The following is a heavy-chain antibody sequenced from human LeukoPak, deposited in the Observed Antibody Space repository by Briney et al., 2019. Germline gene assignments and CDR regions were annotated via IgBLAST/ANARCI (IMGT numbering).Heavy chain of an antibody. CDR1: GGSFSGYY. D-gene: IGHD3-9*01. J-gene: IGHJ5*02. CDR3: ARELRYFRPFDP. CDR2: INHSGST. Sequence: SETLSLTCAVYGGSFSGYYWSWIRQPPGKGPEWIGEINHSGSTNYNPSLKSRVTISVDTSKNQFSLKLSSVTAADTAVYYCARELRYFRPFDPWGQGTLVTVSS. V-gene: IGHV4-34*01.